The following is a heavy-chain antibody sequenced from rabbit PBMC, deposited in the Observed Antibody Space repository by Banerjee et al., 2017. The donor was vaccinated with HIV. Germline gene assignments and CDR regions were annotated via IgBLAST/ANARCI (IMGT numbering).Heavy chain of an antibody. J-gene: IGHJ6*01. CDR1: GFTISSNYY. D-gene: IGHD8-1*01. V-gene: IGHV1S40*01. CDR3: ARDGAGGSYFAL. Sequence: QSLEESGGDLVKPGASLTLTCTASGFTISSNYYMHWVRQAPGKGLEWIACIETGSSGSTYYASWAKGRFTISKTSSTTVTLQMTRLTAADAATYFCARDGAGGSYFALWGPGTLVTVS. CDR2: IETGSSGST.